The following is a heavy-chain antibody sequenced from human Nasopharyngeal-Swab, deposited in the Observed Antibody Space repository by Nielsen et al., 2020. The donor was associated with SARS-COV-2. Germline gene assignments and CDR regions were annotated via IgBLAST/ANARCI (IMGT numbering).Heavy chain of an antibody. CDR2: INSDGSST. Sequence: GGSLRLSCAASGFTFSSYWMYWVRQAPGKGLVWVLRINSDGSSTSYADSVKGRFTISRDNAKNTLYLQMNSLRAEDTAVYYCARALYSSGWYLDYWGQGTLVTVSS. CDR1: GFTFSSYW. J-gene: IGHJ4*02. D-gene: IGHD6-19*01. V-gene: IGHV3-74*01. CDR3: ARALYSSGWYLDY.